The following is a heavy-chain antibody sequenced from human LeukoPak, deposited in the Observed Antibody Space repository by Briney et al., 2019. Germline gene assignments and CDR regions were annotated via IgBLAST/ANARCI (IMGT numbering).Heavy chain of an antibody. CDR3: VTDYGGSSGAFDI. CDR2: IRSSSSDI. D-gene: IGHD4-23*01. Sequence: GGSLRLSCTGSGFTLSSYAMNWVRRAPGQGLEWVSSIRSSSSDIYYTDSVEGRFTISRDNAKNSLYLQMNSLRAEDTAVYYCVTDYGGSSGAFDIWGHGTMVTVSS. V-gene: IGHV3-21*01. CDR1: GFTLSSYA. J-gene: IGHJ3*02.